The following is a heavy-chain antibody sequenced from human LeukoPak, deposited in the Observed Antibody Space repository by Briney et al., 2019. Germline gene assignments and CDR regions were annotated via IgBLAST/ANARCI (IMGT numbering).Heavy chain of an antibody. CDR3: ARGAGWYDS. CDR2: IHYTGTT. J-gene: IGHJ5*01. CDR1: GGSISSNY. V-gene: IGHV4-59*01. Sequence: SETLSLTCTVSGGSISSNYWSWLRQPPGKGLEWIGYIHYTGTTRYNPSLNGRVAISVDTSKNQFSLKLRSVTASDTAVYYCARGAGWYDSWGQGTLIAVSS.